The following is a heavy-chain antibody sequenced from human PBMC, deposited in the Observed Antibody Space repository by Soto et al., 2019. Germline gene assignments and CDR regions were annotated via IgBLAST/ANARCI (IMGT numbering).Heavy chain of an antibody. D-gene: IGHD3-10*01. CDR2: IWYDGSNK. V-gene: IGHV3-33*01. Sequence: VQLVESGGGVVQPGRSLRLSCAASGFSFYSYGMHWVRQAPGKGLEWVAVIWYDGSNKYYADSVKGRFTISRDNSENTLYLQMNSLRPEDTAVYYCARWFGELSGFDYWGQGTLVTVSS. CDR3: ARWFGELSGFDY. CDR1: GFSFYSYG. J-gene: IGHJ4*02.